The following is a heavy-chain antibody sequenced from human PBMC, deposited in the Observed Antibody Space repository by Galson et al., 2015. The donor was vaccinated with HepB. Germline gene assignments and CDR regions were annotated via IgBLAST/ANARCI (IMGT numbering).Heavy chain of an antibody. D-gene: IGHD6-19*01. Sequence: SLRLSCAASGFTVSSDYMTWVRQAPGKGLEWVSVIYSGGSTYYADSVKGRFTISRDNSKNTLYLQMNSLRAEDTAVYYCARDRNSNGHLGYWGQGTLVTVSS. J-gene: IGHJ4*02. V-gene: IGHV3-66*01. CDR1: GFTVSSDY. CDR2: IYSGGST. CDR3: ARDRNSNGHLGY.